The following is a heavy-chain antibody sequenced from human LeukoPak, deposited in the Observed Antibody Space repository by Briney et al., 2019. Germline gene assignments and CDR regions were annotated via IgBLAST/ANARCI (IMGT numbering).Heavy chain of an antibody. CDR2: IKQDGSEK. CDR3: ASLGYCSSTSCYRGFAFDI. J-gene: IGHJ3*02. Sequence: PGGSLRLSCAASGFTFSSYWMSWVRQAPGKWLDWVANIKQDGSEKYYVDSVKGRFTISRDNAKNSLYLQMNSLRAEDTAVYYCASLGYCSSTSCYRGFAFDIWGQGTMVTVSS. V-gene: IGHV3-7*01. CDR1: GFTFSSYW. D-gene: IGHD2-2*01.